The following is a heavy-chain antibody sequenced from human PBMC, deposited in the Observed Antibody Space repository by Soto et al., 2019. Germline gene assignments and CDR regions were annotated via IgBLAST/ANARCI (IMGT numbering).Heavy chain of an antibody. CDR3: AIAGFLEIGWFDP. V-gene: IGHV1-69*13. CDR1: GGTFSSYA. J-gene: IGHJ5*02. Sequence: SVKVSCKASGGTFSSYAISWVRQAPGQGLEWMGGIIPIFGTANYAQKFQGRVTITADESTSTAYMELSSLRSEDTAVYYCAIAGFLEIGWFDPWGQGTLVTVSS. D-gene: IGHD3-3*01. CDR2: IIPIFGTA.